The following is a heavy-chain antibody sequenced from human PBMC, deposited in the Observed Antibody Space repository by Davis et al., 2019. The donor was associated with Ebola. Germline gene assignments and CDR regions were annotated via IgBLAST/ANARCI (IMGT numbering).Heavy chain of an antibody. D-gene: IGHD6-6*01. J-gene: IGHJ4*02. CDR2: VYYGGTT. CDR1: GGSISGSTYY. V-gene: IGHV4-39*01. Sequence: PSETLSLTCTVSGGSISGSTYYWGWIRQPPGKGLEWIGSVYYGGTTYYNSSLKSRVTVSVDTSKNQFSLRLSSVTAADTAVYYCARHAYSSSSPGGLDYWGQGTLVTVSS. CDR3: ARHAYSSSSPGGLDY.